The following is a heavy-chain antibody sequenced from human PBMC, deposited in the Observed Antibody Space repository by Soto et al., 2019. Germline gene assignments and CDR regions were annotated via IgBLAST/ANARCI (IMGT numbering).Heavy chain of an antibody. CDR2: IKPDGSEK. CDR1: GFTFSSYW. CDR3: ARDEARLLGY. Sequence: EVQLVESGGGLVQPGGSLRLSCAASGFTFSSYWMSWVRQAPGKGLEWVANIKPDGSEKYYVDSVRGRFTISRDNVENSLNLQMNSLRAEDAALYYCARDEARLLGYWGQGTLVTVSS. D-gene: IGHD6-6*01. J-gene: IGHJ4*02. V-gene: IGHV3-7*01.